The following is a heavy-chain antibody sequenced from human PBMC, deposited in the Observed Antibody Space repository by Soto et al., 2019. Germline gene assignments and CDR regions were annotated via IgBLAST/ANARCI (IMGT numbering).Heavy chain of an antibody. Sequence: QVQLQESGPGLVKPSWTLSLTCAVSGGSSSSSNWWSWVRQPPGKGLEWIGEIYHSGSTNYNPSLKSRLTISVDKSKNQFSQKLSSVTAADTAVYYCARGDPGYYDSSGYHDYWGQGTQVTVSS. D-gene: IGHD3-22*01. CDR2: IYHSGST. V-gene: IGHV4-4*02. CDR1: GGSSSSSNW. CDR3: ARGDPGYYDSSGYHDY. J-gene: IGHJ4*02.